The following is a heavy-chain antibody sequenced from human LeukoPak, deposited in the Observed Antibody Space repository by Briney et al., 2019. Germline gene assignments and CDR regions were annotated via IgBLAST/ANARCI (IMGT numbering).Heavy chain of an antibody. CDR3: AREGRGTMIVVGRPGVWFDP. Sequence: PGGSLRLSCAASGFTFTSYWMSWIRQPPGKGLEWIGEINHSGSTNYNPSLKSRVTISVDTSKNQFSLKLSSVTAADTAVYYCAREGRGTMIVVGRPGVWFDPWGQGTLVTVSS. D-gene: IGHD3-22*01. CDR1: GFTFTSYW. J-gene: IGHJ5*02. CDR2: INHSGST. V-gene: IGHV4-34*01.